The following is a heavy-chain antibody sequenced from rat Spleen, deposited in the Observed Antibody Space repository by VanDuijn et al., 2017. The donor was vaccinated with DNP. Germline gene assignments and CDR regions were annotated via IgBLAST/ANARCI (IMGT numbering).Heavy chain of an antibody. CDR1: GYSITSNY. Sequence: EVQLQESGPGLVKSAQSLFLTCSVTGYSITSNYWAWIRKFPGHKMEWMGYISYSGSTSYHPSLKSRISITRDTSENQFLLQLNSVTTEDTATYYCASGGAGIWFAYWGQGVMVTVSS. J-gene: IGHJ2*01. D-gene: IGHD4-6*01. V-gene: IGHV3-1*01. CDR3: ASGGAGIWFAY. CDR2: ISYSGST.